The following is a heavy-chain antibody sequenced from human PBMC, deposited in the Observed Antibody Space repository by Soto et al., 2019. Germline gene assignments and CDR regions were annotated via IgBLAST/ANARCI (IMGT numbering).Heavy chain of an antibody. CDR1: GGTFSSYT. CDR2: IIPILGIA. D-gene: IGHD3-10*01. Sequence: QVQLVQSGAEVKKPGSSVKVSCKASGGTFSSYTISWVRQAPGQGLEWMGRIIPILGIANYAQKVQGRVTITADKSTSTAYMELSSLRSEDTAVYYCARAGGPLDWYFDLWGRGTLVTVSS. V-gene: IGHV1-69*02. CDR3: ARAGGPLDWYFDL. J-gene: IGHJ2*01.